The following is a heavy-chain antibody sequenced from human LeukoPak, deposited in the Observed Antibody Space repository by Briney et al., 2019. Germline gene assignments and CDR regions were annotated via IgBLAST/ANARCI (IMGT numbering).Heavy chain of an antibody. CDR3: AREYSSSWGPSFDY. Sequence: ASVKVSCKASGSTFTGYYMHWVRQAAGQGLEWMGWINPNSGGTNYAQKFQGRVTMTRDTSISTAYMELSRLRSDDTAVYYCAREYSSSWGPSFDYWGQGTLVTVSS. CDR1: GSTFTGYY. CDR2: INPNSGGT. D-gene: IGHD6-13*01. V-gene: IGHV1-2*02. J-gene: IGHJ4*02.